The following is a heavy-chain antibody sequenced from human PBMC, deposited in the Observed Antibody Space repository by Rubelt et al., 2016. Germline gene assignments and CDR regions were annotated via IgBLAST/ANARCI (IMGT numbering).Heavy chain of an antibody. D-gene: IGHD6-19*01. CDR2: LYYSGST. CDR3: ARHPLSSGCPGY. J-gene: IGHJ4*02. Sequence: QLQLQESGPGLVKPSETLSLTCTVSGGSISRSSYYWGWIRQPPGKGLEWIGSLYYSGSTYYNPSLKSRVPLSVDTSKHQLPLRLSSVTAADTAVYYCARHPLSSGCPGYWGQGTLVTVSS. CDR1: GGSISRSSYY. V-gene: IGHV4-39*07.